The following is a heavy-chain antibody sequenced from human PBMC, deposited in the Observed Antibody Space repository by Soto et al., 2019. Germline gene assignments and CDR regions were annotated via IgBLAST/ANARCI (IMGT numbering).Heavy chain of an antibody. Sequence: EVQLLESGGGFVQPGGSLRLSCAASGFTFSSYVVTWVRQAPGEGLEWVSTINVGGSTTHYAHSVEGRFTVSRDNSKNTLYLQMNSLRAEDTAVYYCAREGFSSGMAGGFDLWGQGTMVTVSS. D-gene: IGHD6-19*01. CDR2: INVGGSTT. CDR1: GFTFSSYV. V-gene: IGHV3-23*01. J-gene: IGHJ3*01. CDR3: AREGFSSGMAGGFDL.